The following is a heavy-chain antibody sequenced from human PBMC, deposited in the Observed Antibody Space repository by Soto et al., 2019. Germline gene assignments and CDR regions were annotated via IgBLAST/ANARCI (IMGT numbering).Heavy chain of an antibody. CDR2: IIPIFGTA. V-gene: IGHV1-69*12. CDR1: GGTFSSYA. D-gene: IGHD3-22*01. CDR3: ARVPRGYYDPNWFDP. J-gene: IGHJ5*02. Sequence: QVQLVQSGAEVKKPGSSVKVSCKASGGTFSSYAISWVRQPPGQGLEWMGGIIPIFGTANYAQKFQGSVTITADESTSTAYMELSSLRSEDTAVYYCARVPRGYYDPNWFDPWGQGTLVTVSS.